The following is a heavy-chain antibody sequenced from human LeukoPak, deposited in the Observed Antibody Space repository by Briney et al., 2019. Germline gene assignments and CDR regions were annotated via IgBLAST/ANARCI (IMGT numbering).Heavy chain of an antibody. V-gene: IGHV4-59*08. J-gene: IGHJ4*02. CDR3: ARHTVSRVGGDFDF. CDR1: GGSITNFY. D-gene: IGHD3-10*01. CDR2: IHYSGQT. Sequence: SDTPSLTCYVSGGSITNFYWSWIRQPPGKGLEWIAYIHYSGQTNQNPSLSGRVTISRDTSENQVSLRLSSVMAADTAVYYCARHTVSRVGGDFDFWGQGTLVTVSS.